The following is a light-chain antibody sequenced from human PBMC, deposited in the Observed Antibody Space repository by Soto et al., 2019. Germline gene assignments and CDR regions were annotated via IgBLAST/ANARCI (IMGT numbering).Light chain of an antibody. J-gene: IGLJ1*01. V-gene: IGLV2-14*01. CDR1: SSDGGGYNY. CDR3: SSYTSSSTLEGYV. Sequence: QSALSQPASVSRSPGQSITISCTGTSSDGGGYNYVSWDQQHPGKGPTLMIYHVSNRPSGLSNRLSGPTSGNTPSLTISGLQAQDEADYSCSSYTSSSTLEGYVFGTGPNVTVL. CDR2: HVS.